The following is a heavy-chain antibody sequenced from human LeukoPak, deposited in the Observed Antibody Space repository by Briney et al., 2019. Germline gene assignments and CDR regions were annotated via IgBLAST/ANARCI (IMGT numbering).Heavy chain of an antibody. D-gene: IGHD2-8*01. CDR1: GFTLSNYW. CDR3: ARQIVLMVYAIPSFGFGY. J-gene: IGHJ4*02. Sequence: GGSLRLSCAASGFTLSNYWVSWGRQGPGEGVEGVAHIKQEGSEKYYVDSVKGRFTISRDNAKNSLYLQMNSLRAEDTAVYYCARQIVLMVYAIPSFGFGYWGQGTLVTVSS. V-gene: IGHV3-7*02. CDR2: IKQEGSEK.